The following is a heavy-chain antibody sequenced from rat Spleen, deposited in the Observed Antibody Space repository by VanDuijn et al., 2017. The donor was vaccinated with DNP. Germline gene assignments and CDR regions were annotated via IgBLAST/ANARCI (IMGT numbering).Heavy chain of an antibody. D-gene: IGHD1-5*01. J-gene: IGHJ3*01. CDR1: GFSIPRSYR. CDR3: ARLGTQGFTY. Sequence: EVQLQESGPGLVKPSQSLSLTCSVTGFSIPRSYRWNWIRKFPGSKLEWMGYINSAGSTNYNPSLKSRISITRDTSKNQFFLQVNSVTTEDTATYYCARLGTQGFTYWGQGTLVTVSS. V-gene: IGHV3-3*01. CDR2: INSAGST.